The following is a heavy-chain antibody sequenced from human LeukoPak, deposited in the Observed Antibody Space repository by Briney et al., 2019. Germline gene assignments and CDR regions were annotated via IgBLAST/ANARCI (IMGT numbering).Heavy chain of an antibody. V-gene: IGHV1-46*01. CDR3: AREYGVDGMDV. Sequence: ASMNVSCKASGYTFTNYYMHWVRQAPGQGLEGMGIINPSGGSTSYAQKFQGRVTMTRDTSTSTVYMEVSSLRSEDTAVYYCAREYGVDGMDVWGQGTTVTVSS. J-gene: IGHJ6*02. CDR1: GYTFTNYY. D-gene: IGHD4-17*01. CDR2: INPSGGST.